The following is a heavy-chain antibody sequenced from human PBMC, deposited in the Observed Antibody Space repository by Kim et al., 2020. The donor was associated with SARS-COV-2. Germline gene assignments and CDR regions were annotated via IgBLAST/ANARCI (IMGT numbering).Heavy chain of an antibody. CDR2: AYYSGTT. V-gene: IGHV4-39*01. CDR3: AINLRDSSGWYGTFYY. J-gene: IGHJ6*01. CDR1: GGSISRSSYD. D-gene: IGHD6-19*01. Sequence: SETLSLTCTVSGGSISRSSYDWAWIRQPPGKGLEWIGTAYYSGTTYYNPSLKSRVTISVDTSKNQFSLKLGSVTAADTAVYYCAINLRDSSGWYGTFYY.